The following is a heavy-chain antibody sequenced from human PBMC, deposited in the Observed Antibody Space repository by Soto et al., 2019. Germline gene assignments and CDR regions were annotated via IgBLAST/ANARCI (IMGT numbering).Heavy chain of an antibody. J-gene: IGHJ4*02. CDR2: ITDNGGDA. CDR1: GLTFGSRA. Sequence: PGWSLRLSCVASGLTFGSRAMSWVRQAPGEGLQWVATITDNGGDAKYADSVRGRFVISRDNSKKTLYLQMTSLTAEDSAMYFCARGSTESYPGSRIFDFWGRGTLVTVS. CDR3: ARGSTESYPGSRIFDF. V-gene: IGHV3-23*01. D-gene: IGHD3-10*01.